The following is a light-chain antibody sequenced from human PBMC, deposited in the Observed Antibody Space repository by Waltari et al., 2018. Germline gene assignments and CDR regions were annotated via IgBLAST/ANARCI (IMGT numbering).Light chain of an antibody. V-gene: IGKV1-33*01. CDR1: QDIRNN. CDR3: QQYNHLPVT. Sequence: DIHMTQSPSFLSASVGERVTLTCQANQDIRNNLNWYQQKPGKAPNLLIYEASTLETGVPSRFSGSGFGRDFSFTISSLQSEDIATYYCQQYNHLPVTFGPGTKVQIK. J-gene: IGKJ3*01. CDR2: EAS.